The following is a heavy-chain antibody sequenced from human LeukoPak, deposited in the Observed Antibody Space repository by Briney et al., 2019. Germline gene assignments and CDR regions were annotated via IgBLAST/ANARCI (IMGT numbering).Heavy chain of an antibody. J-gene: IGHJ4*02. V-gene: IGHV3-7*01. CDR2: IKQDGSEK. CDR3: ATIPVGWTYYFDY. CDR1: GFTFSSYW. Sequence: GGSLRLSCAASGFTFSSYWMSWVRQAPGKGLEWVDNIKQDGSEKYYVDSVKGRFTISRDNAKNSLYLQMNSLRAEDTAVYYCATIPVGWTYYFDYWGQGTLVTVSS. D-gene: IGHD2-8*02.